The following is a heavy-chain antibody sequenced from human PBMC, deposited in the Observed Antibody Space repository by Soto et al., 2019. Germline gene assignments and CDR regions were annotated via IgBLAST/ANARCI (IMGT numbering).Heavy chain of an antibody. CDR1: GVSISSGGYY. J-gene: IGHJ4*02. CDR2: IYYSGST. CDR3: ARYRDCSGGSCYRYFDY. V-gene: IGHV4-31*03. D-gene: IGHD2-15*01. Sequence: SETLSLTCTVSGVSISSGGYYWSWIRQHPGKGLEWIGYIYYSGSTYYNPSLKSRVTISVDTSKNQFSLKLSSVTAADTAVYYCARYRDCSGGSCYRYFDYWGQGTLVTVSS.